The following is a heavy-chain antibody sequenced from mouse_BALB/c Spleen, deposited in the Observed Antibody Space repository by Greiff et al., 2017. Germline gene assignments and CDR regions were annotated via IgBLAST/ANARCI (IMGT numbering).Heavy chain of an antibody. CDR3: ARQIYRYDNDAMDY. J-gene: IGHJ4*01. Sequence: QVQLKESGPDLVAPSQSLSITCTVSGFSLTSYGVHWVRQPPGKGLEWLVVIWSDGSTTYNSALKSRLSISKDNSKSQVFLKMNSLQTDDTAMYYCARQIYRYDNDAMDYWGQGTSVTVSS. V-gene: IGHV2-6-2*01. CDR1: GFSLTSYG. CDR2: IWSDGST. D-gene: IGHD2-14*01.